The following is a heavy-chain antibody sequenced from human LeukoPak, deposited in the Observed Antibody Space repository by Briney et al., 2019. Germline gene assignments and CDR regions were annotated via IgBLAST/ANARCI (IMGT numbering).Heavy chain of an antibody. CDR3: AGGTSSSPMDAFDI. CDR1: GFTFSSYA. V-gene: IGHV3-30*04. D-gene: IGHD6-6*01. Sequence: PGGTLRLSCAASGFTFSSYAMHWDRQAPGQGLEWVAVISYDGRNKYYADSVKGRFTISRDKSKKTLYLQMNSRRAEDTAVYYCAGGTSSSPMDAFDIWGQGTMVTVSS. J-gene: IGHJ3*02. CDR2: ISYDGRNK.